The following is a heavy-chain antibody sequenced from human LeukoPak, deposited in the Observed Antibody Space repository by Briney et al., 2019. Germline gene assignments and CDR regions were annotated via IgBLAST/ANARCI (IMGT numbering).Heavy chain of an antibody. CDR3: ARQPYCGGDCYFGGLFDY. V-gene: IGHV4-38-2*01. D-gene: IGHD2-21*01. CDR2: IYHSGST. Sequence: PSETLSLTCAVSGYSISSGYYWGWIRQPPGKGLGGIGSIYHSGSTYYNPSLKSRVTKSVDTSKNHFSLKLSSVTAADTAVYYCARQPYCGGDCYFGGLFDYWGQGTLVTVSS. CDR1: GYSISSGYY. J-gene: IGHJ4*02.